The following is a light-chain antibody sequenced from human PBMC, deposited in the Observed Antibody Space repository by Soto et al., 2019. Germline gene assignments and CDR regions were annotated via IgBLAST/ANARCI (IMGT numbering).Light chain of an antibody. Sequence: DIQMTQSPSTLSASVGDRVTITCRASQSISSWLAWYQQKPGKAPKLLIYDASNLESGVPSRFSGSGSGTEFTLTISSLQPDDFATYYCQKYNSYLITFGQGTRLEIK. CDR1: QSISSW. CDR3: QKYNSYLIT. J-gene: IGKJ5*01. V-gene: IGKV1-5*01. CDR2: DAS.